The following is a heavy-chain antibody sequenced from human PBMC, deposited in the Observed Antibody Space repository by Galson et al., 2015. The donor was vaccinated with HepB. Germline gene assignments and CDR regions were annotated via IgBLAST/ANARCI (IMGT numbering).Heavy chain of an antibody. CDR3: AREEPTGGEYDY. J-gene: IGHJ4*02. CDR2: ISSSSSYI. D-gene: IGHD3-16*01. CDR1: GFTFSSYS. V-gene: IGHV3-21*01. Sequence: SLRLSCAASGFTFSSYSMNWVRQAPGKGLEWVSSISSSSSYIYYADSVKGRFTISRDNAKNSLYLQMNSLRAEDTAVYYCAREEPTGGEYDYWGQGTLVTVSS.